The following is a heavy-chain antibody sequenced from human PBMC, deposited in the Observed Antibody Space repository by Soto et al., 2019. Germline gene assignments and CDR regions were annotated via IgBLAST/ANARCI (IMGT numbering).Heavy chain of an antibody. J-gene: IGHJ4*02. D-gene: IGHD3-9*01. Sequence: SETLSLTCTVSGGSISSGHYSWSWIRQPPGKGLEWIGYIYYSGSAYYNPSLKSRVTISADTSKNHFSLKLSSVTAADTAVYYCARAPHYDILTGYYNYFDYWGQGTLVTVSS. CDR1: GGSISSGHYS. CDR3: ARAPHYDILTGYYNYFDY. CDR2: IYYSGSA. V-gene: IGHV4-30-4*01.